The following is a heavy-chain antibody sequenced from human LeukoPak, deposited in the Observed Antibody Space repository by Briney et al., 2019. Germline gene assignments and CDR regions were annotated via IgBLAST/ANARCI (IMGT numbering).Heavy chain of an antibody. D-gene: IGHD3-16*02. V-gene: IGHV4-34*01. CDR3: ARVYGGVGGSSRYWYNWFDP. J-gene: IGHJ5*02. CDR1: GASFSGYY. CDR2: ISHSGNT. Sequence: SETLSLTCAVSGASFSGYYWNWIRQPPGKGLEWIGGISHSGNTNYNPSLKSRVTISVDAYNKQFSLQLSSVTAADTVVYYCARVYGGVGGSSRYWYNWFDPWGQGALVTVSS.